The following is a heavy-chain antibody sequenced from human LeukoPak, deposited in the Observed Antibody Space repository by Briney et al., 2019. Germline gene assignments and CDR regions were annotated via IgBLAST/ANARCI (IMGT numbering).Heavy chain of an antibody. D-gene: IGHD4-23*01. J-gene: IGHJ4*02. CDR2: IKSDGSST. Sequence: GGSLRLSCAASGFTFSSFWMHWVRHAPGKGLVWVSRIKSDGSSTSYAGSVKGRFTISRDNAKNTLYLQMNSLRAEDTAVYYCARDLDYGGYSNFEYWGQGTLDTVSS. CDR3: ARDLDYGGYSNFEY. CDR1: GFTFSSFW. V-gene: IGHV3-74*01.